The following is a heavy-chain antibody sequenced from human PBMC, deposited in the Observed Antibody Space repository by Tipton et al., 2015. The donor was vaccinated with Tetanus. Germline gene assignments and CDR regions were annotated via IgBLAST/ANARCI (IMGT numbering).Heavy chain of an antibody. V-gene: IGHV3-21*01. CDR3: ARDPVLGIGTH. CDR1: GFTFSAYS. CDR2: ISGSSNFI. Sequence: SLRLSCAASGFTFSAYSLSWVRQTPGKGLEWVSAISGSSNFIYYADSMKGRFTISRDNARNSLFLEMKSLRVEDTAIYYCARDPVLGIGTHWGQGTLVAVSS. J-gene: IGHJ4*02. D-gene: IGHD2-21*01.